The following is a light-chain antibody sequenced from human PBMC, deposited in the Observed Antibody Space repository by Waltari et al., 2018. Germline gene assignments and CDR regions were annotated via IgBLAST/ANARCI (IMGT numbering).Light chain of an antibody. J-gene: IGKJ3*01. V-gene: IGKV2-28*01. CDR3: MQALQTPIT. CDR1: QSLLHSNGYNS. CDR2: LGS. Sequence: DIVMTQSPLSLPVTPGEPASISCRSSQSLLHSNGYNSLDWYLQNPGQSPQLLIYLGSNRASGVPDRFSGSGSGTDFTLKISRVEAEDVGVYYCMQALQTPITFGPGTKVDIK.